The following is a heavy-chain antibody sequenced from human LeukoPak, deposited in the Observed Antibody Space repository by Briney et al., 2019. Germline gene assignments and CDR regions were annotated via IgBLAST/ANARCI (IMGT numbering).Heavy chain of an antibody. J-gene: IGHJ4*02. CDR2: ICGSACST. V-gene: IGHV3-23*01. CDR3: AKIHVPGGWELPEYYFVY. D-gene: IGHD1-26*01. Sequence: GGCLRLSCAASGFTFSSYAMSWVRQAPGKGLERVSAICGSACSTYYADYVKGRIPISRDNPKNTLYLQMNSLRAEDTAVYYCAKIHVPGGWELPEYYFVYWGQGTLVTVSS. CDR1: GFTFSSYA.